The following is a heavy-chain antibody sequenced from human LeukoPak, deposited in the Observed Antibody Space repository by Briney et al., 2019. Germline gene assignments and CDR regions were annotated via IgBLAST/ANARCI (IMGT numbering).Heavy chain of an antibody. V-gene: IGHV3-7*01. CDR2: IKQDGSEK. Sequence: GGSLRLSCAASGFTLSSYWMSWVRQAPGKGLEWVANIKQDGSEKYYVDSVKGRFTISRDNAKNSLYLQMNSLRAEDTAVYYCARDRYSYGPYYYYGMDVWGQGTTVTVSS. D-gene: IGHD5-18*01. CDR1: GFTLSSYW. CDR3: ARDRYSYGPYYYYGMDV. J-gene: IGHJ6*02.